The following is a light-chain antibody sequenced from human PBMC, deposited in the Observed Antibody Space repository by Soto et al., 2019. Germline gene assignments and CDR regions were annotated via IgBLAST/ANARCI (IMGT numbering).Light chain of an antibody. J-gene: IGKJ4*01. CDR3: QQRSSWPI. CDR1: QNVGSRY. V-gene: IGKV3-11*01. CDR2: GAS. Sequence: EIVLTQSPGTLSLSPGERATLSCRASQNVGSRYLAWYQQKPGQAPRLLIYGASNRATGIPARFSGSGSGTDFTLTTSSLEPEDFALYYCQQRSSWPIFGGGTKVDIK.